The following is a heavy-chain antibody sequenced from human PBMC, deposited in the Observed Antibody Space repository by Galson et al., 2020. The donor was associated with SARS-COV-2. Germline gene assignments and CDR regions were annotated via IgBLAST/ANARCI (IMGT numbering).Heavy chain of an antibody. CDR1: GGSFSGYY. D-gene: IGHD4-17*01. Sequence: SQASETLSLTCAVYGGSFSGYYWSWIRQPPGKGLEWIGEINHSGNTNYNPSLKSRVTISVDTSKNQFSLKLSSVTAADTAVYYCARGTTVTTFFYYYYGMDVWGQGTTVTVSS. J-gene: IGHJ6*02. CDR2: INHSGNT. CDR3: ARGTTVTTFFYYYYGMDV. V-gene: IGHV4-34*01.